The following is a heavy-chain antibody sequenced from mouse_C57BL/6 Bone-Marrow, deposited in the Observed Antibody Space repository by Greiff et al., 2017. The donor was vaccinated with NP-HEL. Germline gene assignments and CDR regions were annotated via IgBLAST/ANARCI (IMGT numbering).Heavy chain of an antibody. CDR3: ARSGLYYGFFFAY. D-gene: IGHD2-2*01. Sequence: QVQLQQPGTELVKPGASVKLSCKASGYTFTSYWMHWVKQRPGQGLEWIGNINPSNGGTNYNEKFKSKATLTVDKSSSTAYMQLSSLASEDSAVYYCARSGLYYGFFFAYWGQGTLVTVSA. CDR1: GYTFTSYW. J-gene: IGHJ3*01. V-gene: IGHV1-53*01. CDR2: INPSNGGT.